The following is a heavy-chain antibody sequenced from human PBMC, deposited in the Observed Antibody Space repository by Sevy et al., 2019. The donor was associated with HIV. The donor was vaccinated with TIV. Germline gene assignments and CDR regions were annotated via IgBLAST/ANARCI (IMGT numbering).Heavy chain of an antibody. CDR3: ARDLGYCSGGSCYGPWFDH. V-gene: IGHV3-21*01. CDR2: ISSSSSYI. D-gene: IGHD2-15*01. Sequence: GGSLRLSCAASGFTFSSYSMNWVRQAPGKGLEWVSSISSSSSYIYYADSVKGRFTISRDNAKNSLYLQMNSLRAEDTAVYYCARDLGYCSGGSCYGPWFDHWGQGTLVTVSS. J-gene: IGHJ5*02. CDR1: GFTFSSYS.